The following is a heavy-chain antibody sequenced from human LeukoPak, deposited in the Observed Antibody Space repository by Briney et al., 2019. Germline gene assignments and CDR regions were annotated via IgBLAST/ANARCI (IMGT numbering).Heavy chain of an antibody. Sequence: ASVKVSCKASGYTFTSYGISWVRQAPGQGLEWMGWISAYNGNTNYAQKLQGRVTMTTDTSTSTAYMELMSLRSDDTAVYYCARAAPGVVVVAEWFDPWGQGTLVTVSS. D-gene: IGHD2-15*01. CDR1: GYTFTSYG. J-gene: IGHJ5*02. CDR3: ARAAPGVVVVAEWFDP. CDR2: ISAYNGNT. V-gene: IGHV1-18*01.